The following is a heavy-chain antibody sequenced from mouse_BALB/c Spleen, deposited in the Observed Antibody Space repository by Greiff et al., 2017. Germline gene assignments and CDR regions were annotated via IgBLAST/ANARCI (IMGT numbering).Heavy chain of an antibody. J-gene: IGHJ2*01. V-gene: IGHV3-2*02. CDR3: ARHYYGYRYYFDY. CDR2: ISYSGST. CDR1: GYSITSDYA. D-gene: IGHD1-2*01. Sequence: EVKVEESGPGLVKPSQSLSLTCTVTGYSITSDYAWNWIRQFPGNKLEWMGYISYSGSTSYNPSLKSRISITRDTSKNQFFLQLNSVTTEDTATYYCARHYYGYRYYFDYWGQGTTLTVSS.